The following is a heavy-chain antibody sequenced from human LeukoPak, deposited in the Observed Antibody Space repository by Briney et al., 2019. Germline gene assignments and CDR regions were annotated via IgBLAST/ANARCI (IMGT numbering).Heavy chain of an antibody. CDR3: ARESSGSYYNPQGYMDV. J-gene: IGHJ6*03. V-gene: IGHV4-4*07. CDR2: IFTSGIT. D-gene: IGHD3-10*01. CDR1: GGSISIYY. Sequence: SETLSLTCTVSGGSISIYYWNWIRQPAGKRLEWIGRIFTSGITNYNPSLKSRVTMSVDTSKNQFSLNLSSVTAADTAVYYCARESSGSYYNPQGYMDVWGKGTTVT.